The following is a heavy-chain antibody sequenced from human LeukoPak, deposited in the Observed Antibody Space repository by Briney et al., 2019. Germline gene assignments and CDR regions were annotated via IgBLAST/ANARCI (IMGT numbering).Heavy chain of an antibody. J-gene: IGHJ5*02. D-gene: IGHD3-16*02. CDR3: AKEYDYVWGSYRLPRYNWFDP. CDR1: GFTFSSYW. Sequence: GGSLRLSCAASGFTFSSYWMSWVRQAPGKGLEWVSAISGSGGSTYYADSVKGRFTISRDNSKNTLYLQMNSLRAEDTAVYYCAKEYDYVWGSYRLPRYNWFDPWGQGTLVTVSS. CDR2: ISGSGGST. V-gene: IGHV3-23*01.